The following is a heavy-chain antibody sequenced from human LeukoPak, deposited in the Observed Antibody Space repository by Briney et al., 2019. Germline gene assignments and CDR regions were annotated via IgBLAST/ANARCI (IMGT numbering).Heavy chain of an antibody. D-gene: IGHD4-11*01. CDR2: IWYDGSNK. Sequence: SGGSLRLSCAASGFTFSSYGMHWVRQAPGKGLEWVAVIWYDGSNKYYADSVKGRFTIPRDNSKNTLYLQMNSLRAEDTAVYYCAKVTRPTSHGLPNSDYWGQGTLVTVSS. V-gene: IGHV3-33*06. CDR1: GFTFSSYG. J-gene: IGHJ4*02. CDR3: AKVTRPTSHGLPNSDY.